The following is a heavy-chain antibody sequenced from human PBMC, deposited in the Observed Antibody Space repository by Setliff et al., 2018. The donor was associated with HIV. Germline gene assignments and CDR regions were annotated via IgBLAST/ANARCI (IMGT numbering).Heavy chain of an antibody. CDR1: GYSISNGFY. J-gene: IGHJ5*02. Sequence: PSETLSLTCIVSGYSISNGFYWGWVRQPPGKGPEGIGSIDHSGKTFYKSSLKSRVTISIDTSKKQFSMNLTSVTAADTAVYYCASRIYYYDSNNFLREEGFDPWGQGTLVTVSS. D-gene: IGHD3-22*01. V-gene: IGHV4-38-2*02. CDR3: ASRIYYYDSNNFLREEGFDP. CDR2: IDHSGKT.